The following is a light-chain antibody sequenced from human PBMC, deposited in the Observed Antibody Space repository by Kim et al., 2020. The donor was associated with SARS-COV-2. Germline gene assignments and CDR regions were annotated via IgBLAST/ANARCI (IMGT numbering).Light chain of an antibody. CDR2: DNN. CDR3: GTWDSSLSAWV. V-gene: IGLV1-51*01. J-gene: IGLJ3*02. Sequence: GQKATISCSGSSSNIGNNYVSWYQQVPGTAPKLLIYDNNKRPSGIPDRFSGSTSGTSATLGITGLQTGDEADYYCGTWDSSLSAWVFGGGTQLTVL. CDR1: SSNIGNNY.